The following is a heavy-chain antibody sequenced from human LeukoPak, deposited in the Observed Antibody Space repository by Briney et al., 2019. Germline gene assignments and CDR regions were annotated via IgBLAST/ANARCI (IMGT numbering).Heavy chain of an antibody. Sequence: ASVKVSCKASGYTFTSYGISWVRQAPGQGLEWMGWISAYNGNTNYAQKLQGRVSMTTDTSTSTAYMELRSLRSDDTAVYYCARDSYYYDSSGYYPNWFDPWGQGTLVTVSS. J-gene: IGHJ5*02. D-gene: IGHD3-22*01. CDR2: ISAYNGNT. CDR3: ARDSYYYDSSGYYPNWFDP. V-gene: IGHV1-18*01. CDR1: GYTFTSYG.